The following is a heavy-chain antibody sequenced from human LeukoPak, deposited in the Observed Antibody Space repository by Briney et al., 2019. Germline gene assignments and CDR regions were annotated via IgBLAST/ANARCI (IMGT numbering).Heavy chain of an antibody. CDR3: ASRTYSSGWYTAGY. V-gene: IGHV1-69*13. CDR2: IIPIFGTA. J-gene: IGHJ4*02. Sequence: SVKVSCKASGYTFTSYGISWVRQAPGQGLEWMGGIIPIFGTANYAQKFQGRVTITADESTSTAYMELSSLRSEDTAVYYCASRTYSSGWYTAGYWGQGTLVTVSS. D-gene: IGHD6-19*01. CDR1: GYTFTSYG.